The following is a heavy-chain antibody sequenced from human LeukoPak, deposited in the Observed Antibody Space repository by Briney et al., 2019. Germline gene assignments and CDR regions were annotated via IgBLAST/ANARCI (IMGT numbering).Heavy chain of an antibody. CDR1: RGSISSNH. J-gene: IGHJ4*02. D-gene: IGHD1-14*01. V-gene: IGHV4-59*08. CDR3: ARHVPGPYYFDY. Sequence: SETLSLTCTVSRGSISSNHWSWIRQPPGKGLEWIGYIYDSVSTKYNPSLKSRVTMSVATSKNQFSLRVTSVTAADTAVYYCARHVPGPYYFDYWGRGTLVTVSS. CDR2: IYDSVST.